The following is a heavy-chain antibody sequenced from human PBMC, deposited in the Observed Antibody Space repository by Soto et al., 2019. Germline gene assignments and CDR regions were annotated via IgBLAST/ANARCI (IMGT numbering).Heavy chain of an antibody. CDR3: AGRPGGGGY. D-gene: IGHD3-10*01. Sequence: EVQLVESGGGLIQPGGSLRLSCAVSGFTVSNNYMSWVRQAPGKGLEGVSVIYSGGYTAYGDSVKGRFTISRDNTKNTLYFQMNSPGAGDPGVFYGAGRPGGGGYWGQGTLVTVSS. CDR2: IYSGGYT. CDR1: GFTVSNNY. V-gene: IGHV3-53*01. J-gene: IGHJ4*02.